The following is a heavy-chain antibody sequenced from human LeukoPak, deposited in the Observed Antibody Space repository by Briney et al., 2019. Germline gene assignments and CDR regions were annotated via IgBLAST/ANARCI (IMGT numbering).Heavy chain of an antibody. CDR1: GCSISSSSYY. V-gene: IGHV4-39*01. D-gene: IGHD3-3*01. J-gene: IGHJ3*02. CDR2: IYYSGST. Sequence: PSETLSLTCTVSGCSISSSSYYWGWLRQPPGTGLEWIGRIYYSGSTYYNPSLKSRVTISVDTSKTQFSLKLSSVTAADTAVYYCARTYYDFWSGSGAIWGQGTMVTVSS. CDR3: ARTYYDFWSGSGAI.